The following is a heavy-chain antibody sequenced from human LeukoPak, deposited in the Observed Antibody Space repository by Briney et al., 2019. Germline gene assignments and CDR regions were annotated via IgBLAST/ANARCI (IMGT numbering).Heavy chain of an antibody. CDR2: ISGDGGST. CDR3: AKGGAVTRYYYYGMDV. J-gene: IGHJ6*02. D-gene: IGHD4-17*01. V-gene: IGHV3-43*02. Sequence: GGSLRLSCAESGFSFDDYAMHWVRPAPGKGLEWVSLISGDGGSTYYADSVKGRFTISRDNNKNSLYLQMYRLRTEDTALYYCAKGGAVTRYYYYGMDVWGQGTTVTVSS. CDR1: GFSFDDYA.